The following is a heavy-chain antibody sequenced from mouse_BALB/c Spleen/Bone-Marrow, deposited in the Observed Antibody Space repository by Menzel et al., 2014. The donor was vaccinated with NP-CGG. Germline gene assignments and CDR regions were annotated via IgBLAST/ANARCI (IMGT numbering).Heavy chain of an antibody. V-gene: IGHV3-2*02. CDR1: GYPITSDYA. J-gene: IGHJ3*01. Sequence: EVQLVESGPGLVKPSQSLSLTCTVTGYPITSDYAWNWIRQFPGNKLEWMGYISYSGSTSYNPSLKSRISITRDTSKNQFFLQLNSVTTEDTATYYCARREDYDWFAYWGQGTLVTVSA. D-gene: IGHD2-4*01. CDR3: ARREDYDWFAY. CDR2: ISYSGST.